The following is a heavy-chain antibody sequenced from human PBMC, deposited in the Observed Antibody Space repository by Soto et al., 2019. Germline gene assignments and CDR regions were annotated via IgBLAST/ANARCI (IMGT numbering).Heavy chain of an antibody. V-gene: IGHV1-18*01. CDR1: GYTFTNDG. D-gene: IGHD6-6*01. CDR3: ARGDSSSGLDP. J-gene: IGHJ5*02. CDR2: ISAYTGNT. Sequence: QVQVVQSGTEVKKPGASVKVSCKASGYTFTNDGITWVLQAPGQGLEWMGWISAYTGNTSYAQIFQGRVTLTTDTSTTTAYMELRSLRSDDTAVYYCARGDSSSGLDPWGQGTLVTVSS.